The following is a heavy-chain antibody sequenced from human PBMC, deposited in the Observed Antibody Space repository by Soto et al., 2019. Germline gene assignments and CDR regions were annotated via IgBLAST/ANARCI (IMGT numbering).Heavy chain of an antibody. CDR2: IYYSGST. V-gene: IGHV4-39*01. Sequence: SETLSLTCTVSGGSISSSSYYWGWIRQPPGKGLGWIGSIYYSGSTYYNPSLKSRVTISVDTSKNQFSLKLSSVTAADTAVYYCARHPAEDAIQHWGQGTLVTVSS. J-gene: IGHJ1*01. CDR3: ARHPAEDAIQH. CDR1: GGSISSSSYY. D-gene: IGHD2-2*01.